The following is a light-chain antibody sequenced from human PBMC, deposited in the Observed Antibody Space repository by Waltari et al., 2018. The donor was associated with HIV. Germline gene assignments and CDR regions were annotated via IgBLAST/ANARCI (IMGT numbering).Light chain of an antibody. CDR1: SSNIGDNY. J-gene: IGLJ3*02. Sequence: QSVLTQPPSASGTPGQRVTISCSGSSSNIGDNYVYLYQQLPGTAPKLLIYRNYQRPSGVPDRFSGSKSGTSASLAISGLRSEDEGDFYCASWDDSLRNWVFGGGTKLTVL. CDR2: RNY. V-gene: IGLV1-47*01. CDR3: ASWDDSLRNWV.